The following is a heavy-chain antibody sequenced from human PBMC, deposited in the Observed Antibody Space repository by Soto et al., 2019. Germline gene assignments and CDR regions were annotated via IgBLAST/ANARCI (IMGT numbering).Heavy chain of an antibody. CDR3: ARPQNGDYTNDMLTGPIDY. Sequence: GESLKTSCKGSGYRFTSYWIAWVRQMPGKGLGWMGIIYPGDSDTRYSPFFQGQVTISADKSISTAYLQWSSLKASDTAMYYCARPQNGDYTNDMLTGPIDYWGQGTLVTVSS. V-gene: IGHV5-51*01. CDR1: GYRFTSYW. D-gene: IGHD3-9*01. J-gene: IGHJ4*02. CDR2: IYPGDSDT.